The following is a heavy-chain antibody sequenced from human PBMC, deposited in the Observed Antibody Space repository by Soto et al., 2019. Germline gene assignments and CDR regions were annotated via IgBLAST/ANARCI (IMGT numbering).Heavy chain of an antibody. CDR1: GYNFTSYY. V-gene: IGHV1-46*03. CDR3: ARDLLGGPTYYDFWSGYSPVDY. Sequence: ASVKVSCKASGYNFTSYYMHWVRQAPGQGLEWMGIIDPSGGSTNYAQKFQGGGSMTRDTSTSTVYMDLSSLRSEGTAVYYCARDLLGGPTYYDFWSGYSPVDYWGLGTLVTVSS. J-gene: IGHJ4*02. D-gene: IGHD3-3*01. CDR2: IDPSGGST.